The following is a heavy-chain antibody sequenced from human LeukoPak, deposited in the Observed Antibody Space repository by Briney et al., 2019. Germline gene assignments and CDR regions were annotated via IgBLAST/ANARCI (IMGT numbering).Heavy chain of an antibody. CDR1: GFTVSSNY. J-gene: IGHJ3*02. Sequence: GGSLRLSCAASGFTVSSNYMSWVRQAPGKGLQWVSIIYAGGSTYYADSVKGRFTISRDNSKNTLYIQMNTLRAEDTAVYYCAQTRQYAFDIWGQGTMVTVSS. CDR3: AQTRQYAFDI. D-gene: IGHD5-24*01. V-gene: IGHV3-66*01. CDR2: IYAGGST.